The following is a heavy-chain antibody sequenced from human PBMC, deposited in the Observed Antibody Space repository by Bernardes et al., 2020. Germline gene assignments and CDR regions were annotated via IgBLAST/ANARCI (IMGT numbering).Heavy chain of an antibody. D-gene: IGHD6-19*01. V-gene: IGHV3-66*01. CDR1: GLTVSSIY. Sequence: RGSLRLSCEASGLTVSSIYMIWVRQAPGKGLEWIAVMFRSGNTYYADSVKARFTISRDNSKNTLYLQMNSLRADDTAVYYCASFVPQYSGGWYYFDYWGQGTLVTVSS. J-gene: IGHJ4*02. CDR2: MFRSGNT. CDR3: ASFVPQYSGGWYYFDY.